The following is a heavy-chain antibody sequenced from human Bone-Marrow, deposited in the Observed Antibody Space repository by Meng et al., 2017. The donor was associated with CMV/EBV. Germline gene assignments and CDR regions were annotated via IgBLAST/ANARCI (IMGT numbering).Heavy chain of an antibody. J-gene: IGHJ4*02. CDR2: ISPYSGNT. CDR3: ARDKVQWFGELTYFDY. CDR1: GYTFTSYG. D-gene: IGHD3-10*01. V-gene: IGHV1-18*01. Sequence: ASVKVSCKASGYTFTSYGISWVRQAPGQGLEWMGWISPYSGNTNYAQKFQGRVTVTTDTSTSTAYMELRSLRSDDTAVYYCARDKVQWFGELTYFDYWGQGTLVTVSS.